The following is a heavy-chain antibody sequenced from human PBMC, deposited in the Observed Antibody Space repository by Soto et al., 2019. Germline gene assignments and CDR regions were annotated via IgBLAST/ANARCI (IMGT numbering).Heavy chain of an antibody. CDR2: IYPGDSDT. J-gene: IGHJ6*02. Sequence: GESLKISCKGSGYSFTSYWIGWVRQMPGKGLEWMGIIYPGDSDTRYSPSFQGQVTISADKSISTAYLQWSSLKASDTAMYYCARRTRGDSGGWPNYYYYGMDVWGQGTTVTVSS. CDR3: ARRTRGDSGGWPNYYYYGMDV. CDR1: GYSFTSYW. D-gene: IGHD6-19*01. V-gene: IGHV5-51*01.